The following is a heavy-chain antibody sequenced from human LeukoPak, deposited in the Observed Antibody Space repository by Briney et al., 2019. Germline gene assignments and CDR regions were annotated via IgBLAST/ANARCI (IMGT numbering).Heavy chain of an antibody. CDR3: ARDLQYYDFWSGYSPDYYMDV. CDR1: GYTFTSYG. CDR2: ISAYNGNT. J-gene: IGHJ6*03. D-gene: IGHD3-3*01. Sequence: ASVKVSCKASGYTFTSYGISWVRQAPGQGLEWVGWISAYNGNTNYAQKLQGRVTMTTDTSTSTAYMELRSLRSDDTAVYYCARDLQYYDFWSGYSPDYYMDVWGKGTTVTVSS. V-gene: IGHV1-18*01.